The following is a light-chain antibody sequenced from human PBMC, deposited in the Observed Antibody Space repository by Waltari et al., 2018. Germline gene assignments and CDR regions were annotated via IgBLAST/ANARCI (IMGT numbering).Light chain of an antibody. Sequence: QSVLTQPPSASGTPGQRVTNSCSGSSPNIGHSYVYWYQQLPGTAPKLLIYTNNQRPSGVPDRFSGSKSGTSASLAISGLRSEDEADYYCAAWDDSLSGRVFGGGTKLTVL. V-gene: IGLV1-47*01. CDR3: AAWDDSLSGRV. CDR1: SPNIGHSY. CDR2: TNN. J-gene: IGLJ3*02.